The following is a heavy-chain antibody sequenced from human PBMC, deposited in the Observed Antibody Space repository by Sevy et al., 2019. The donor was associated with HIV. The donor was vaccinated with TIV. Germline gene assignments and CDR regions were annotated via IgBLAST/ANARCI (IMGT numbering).Heavy chain of an antibody. Sequence: ASVKVSCRASGYTFTDNYVHWVRQAPGQGLEWMGRINPKSGGTKYAQNFQGRSTMTRDTSISTAYMEVTRLRFDDTALYYCAREAYITYNGLIDFWGQGSLVTVSS. CDR2: INPKSGGT. CDR3: AREAYITYNGLIDF. D-gene: IGHD1-1*01. CDR1: GYTFTDNY. V-gene: IGHV1-2*06. J-gene: IGHJ4*02.